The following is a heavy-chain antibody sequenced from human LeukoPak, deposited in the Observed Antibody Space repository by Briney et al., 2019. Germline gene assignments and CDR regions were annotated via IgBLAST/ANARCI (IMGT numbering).Heavy chain of an antibody. Sequence: SETLSLTCTVSGGSISSGSYYWSWIRQPAGKGLEWIGRIYTSGSTNYNPSLKSRVTISVDTSKNQFSLKLSSVTAADTAVYYCARGTTVTTRVHDYWGQGTLVTVSS. J-gene: IGHJ4*02. D-gene: IGHD4-11*01. CDR3: ARGTTVTTRVHDY. CDR2: IYTSGST. V-gene: IGHV4-61*02. CDR1: GGSISSGSYY.